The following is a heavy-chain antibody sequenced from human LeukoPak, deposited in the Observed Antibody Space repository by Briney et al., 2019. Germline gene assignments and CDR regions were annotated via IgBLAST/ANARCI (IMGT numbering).Heavy chain of an antibody. CDR3: ARDLTSAYWTPGGYYYYMDV. CDR1: GFTFNSYS. J-gene: IGHJ6*03. V-gene: IGHV3-48*01. CDR2: IDRSAITI. Sequence: GGSLRLSCAASGFTFNSYSMNWVRQAPGKELEWISCIDRSAITIYYADSVKGRFTISRDDARNSLYLQMNSLRVDDTAVYYCARDLTSAYWTPGGYYYYMDVWGKGTAVTVSS. D-gene: IGHD3/OR15-3a*01.